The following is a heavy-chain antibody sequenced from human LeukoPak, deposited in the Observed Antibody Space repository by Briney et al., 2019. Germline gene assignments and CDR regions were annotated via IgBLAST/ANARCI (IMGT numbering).Heavy chain of an antibody. CDR1: GFTFTSSA. CDR3: ARDLLRDDTVTFDY. V-gene: IGHV1-58*02. CDR2: IVVGSGNT. Sequence: SVKVSCKASGFTFTSSAMQWVRQARGQRLEWIGWIVVGSGNTNYAQKFQERVTITRDMSTSTAYMELSSLRSEDTAVYYCARDLLRDDTVTFDYWGQGTLVTVSS. J-gene: IGHJ4*02. D-gene: IGHD4-17*01.